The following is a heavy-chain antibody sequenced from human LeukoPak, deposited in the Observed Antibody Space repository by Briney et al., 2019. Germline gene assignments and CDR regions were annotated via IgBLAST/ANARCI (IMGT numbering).Heavy chain of an antibody. V-gene: IGHV3-21*01. CDR1: GFTFSSYS. J-gene: IGHJ4*02. CDR3: ASLRFGSVDY. D-gene: IGHD3-10*01. CDR2: ISSSSSYI. Sequence: TGGSLRLSCAASGFTFSSYSMNWVRQAPGKGLEWVSSISSSSSYIYYADSVKGRFTTSRDNAKNSLYLQMNSLRAEDTAVYYCASLRFGSVDYWGQGTLVTVSS.